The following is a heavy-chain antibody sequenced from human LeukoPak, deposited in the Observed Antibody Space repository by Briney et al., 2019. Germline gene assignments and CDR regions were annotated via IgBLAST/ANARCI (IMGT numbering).Heavy chain of an antibody. CDR3: ARESRRTMVRGVIPDAFDI. CDR1: GYTFTGYY. J-gene: IGHJ3*02. Sequence: ASVKVSCKASGYTFTGYYMHWVRQSPGQGLEWMGWINPNSGGTNYAQKFQGWVTMTRDTSISTAYMELSRLRSDDTAVYYCARESRRTMVRGVIPDAFDIWGQGTMVTVSS. D-gene: IGHD3-10*01. V-gene: IGHV1-2*04. CDR2: INPNSGGT.